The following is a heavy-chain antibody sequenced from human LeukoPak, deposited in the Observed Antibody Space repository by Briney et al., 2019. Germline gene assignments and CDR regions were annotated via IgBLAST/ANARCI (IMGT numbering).Heavy chain of an antibody. CDR3: ARVIGLVDYFDY. CDR1: GFTFSSYA. Sequence: GGSLRLSCAASGFTFSSYAMHWVRQAPGKGLEWVAVISYDGSNKYYADSVKGRFTISRDNPKNTLYLQMNSLRAEDTAVYYRARVIGLVDYFDYWGQGTLVTVSS. V-gene: IGHV3-30-3*01. D-gene: IGHD2/OR15-2a*01. J-gene: IGHJ4*02. CDR2: ISYDGSNK.